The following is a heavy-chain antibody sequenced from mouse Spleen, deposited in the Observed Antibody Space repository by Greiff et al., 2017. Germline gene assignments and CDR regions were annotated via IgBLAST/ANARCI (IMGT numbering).Heavy chain of an antibody. CDR3: AEGYYGNYYAMDY. J-gene: IGHJ4*01. CDR2: INPSNGRT. CDR1: GYTFTSYW. V-gene: IGHV1S81*02. Sequence: QVQLQQPGAELVKPGASVKLSCKASGYTFTSYWMHWVKQRPGQGLEWIGEINPSNGRTNYNEKFKSKATLTVDKSSSTAYMQLSSLTSEDSAVYYCAEGYYGNYYAMDYWGQGTSVTVSS. D-gene: IGHD2-1*01.